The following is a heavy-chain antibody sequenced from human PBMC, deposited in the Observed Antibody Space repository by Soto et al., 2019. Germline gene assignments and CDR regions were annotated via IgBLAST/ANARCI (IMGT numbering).Heavy chain of an antibody. CDR1: GFTCSNAW. CDR3: AYSSALSYMDV. J-gene: IGHJ6*03. Sequence: PGGSLRLSCAASGFTCSNAWMSWVRQAPGKGLEWVGRIKSKADGGTTDYAAPVKGRFTISRDDSKNTLYLQMNSLKTEDTAVYYCAYSSALSYMDVWGKGTTVTVS. CDR2: IKSKADGGTT. V-gene: IGHV3-15*01. D-gene: IGHD6-19*01.